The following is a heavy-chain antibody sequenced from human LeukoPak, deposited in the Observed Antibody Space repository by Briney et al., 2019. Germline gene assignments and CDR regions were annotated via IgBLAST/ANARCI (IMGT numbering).Heavy chain of an antibody. Sequence: GGSLRLSCAASGFAFSSYWMHWVRQAPGKGLVWVSRVNSDGSSTTYADSVKGRFTISRDNAKNTLYLQMNSLRAEDTAVYYCARGSTQYSSGWYGLDYWGQGTLVTVSS. CDR1: GFAFSSYW. CDR2: VNSDGSST. D-gene: IGHD6-19*01. J-gene: IGHJ4*02. V-gene: IGHV3-74*01. CDR3: ARGSTQYSSGWYGLDY.